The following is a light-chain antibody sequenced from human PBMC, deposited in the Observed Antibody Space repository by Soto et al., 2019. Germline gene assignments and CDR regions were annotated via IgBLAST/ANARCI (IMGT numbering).Light chain of an antibody. V-gene: IGKV3-11*01. CDR3: QQRGDWPLT. CDR2: DAS. J-gene: IGKJ4*01. Sequence: EIVLTQSPATLSLSPGERATLSCRASQSINNYLIWYQQKPGQAPRLLIHDASSRATGIPARFSGSGSGTDFTLTISSLEPEDFAVYYCQQRGDWPLTFGGGTNVE. CDR1: QSINNY.